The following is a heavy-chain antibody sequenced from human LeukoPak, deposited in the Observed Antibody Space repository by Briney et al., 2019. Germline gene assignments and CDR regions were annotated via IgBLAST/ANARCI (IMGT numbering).Heavy chain of an antibody. Sequence: ASVKVSCKPSGYTFTSYDINWVRQGTGQGLEWMGWMNPNSGNTVYAQRFQGRVTMTRNTSISTAYMDLSSLGSEDTAVHYCARGYHDSSGYHFDYWGQGTLVTVSS. J-gene: IGHJ4*02. D-gene: IGHD3-22*01. CDR2: MNPNSGNT. CDR1: GYTFTSYD. V-gene: IGHV1-8*01. CDR3: ARGYHDSSGYHFDY.